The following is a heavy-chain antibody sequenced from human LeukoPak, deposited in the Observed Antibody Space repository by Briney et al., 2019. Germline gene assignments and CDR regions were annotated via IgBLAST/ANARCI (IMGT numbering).Heavy chain of an antibody. J-gene: IGHJ4*02. V-gene: IGHV3-53*01. Sequence: GGSLRLSCAASGFTVSSNYMSWVRQAPGKGLEWVSVIYSGGSTYYADPVKGRFTISRDNSKNTLYLQMNSLRAEDTAVYYCATTSRYSSSWYVFDYWGQGTLVTVSS. CDR3: ATTSRYSSSWYVFDY. D-gene: IGHD6-13*01. CDR2: IYSGGST. CDR1: GFTVSSNY.